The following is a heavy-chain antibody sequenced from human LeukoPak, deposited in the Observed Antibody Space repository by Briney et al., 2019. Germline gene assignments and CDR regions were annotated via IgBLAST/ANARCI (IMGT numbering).Heavy chain of an antibody. CDR1: GYTFIDYY. CDR3: ARGALGVYYYDSTGFYFFDY. J-gene: IGHJ4*02. Sequence: ASVKVSCKASGYTFIDYYMHWVRQAPGQGLEWMGWINPNSGGTSYAQKFQGRVTMTRDTSISTAYMELSRLRSDDTAVYYCARGALGVYYYDSTGFYFFDYWGQGTLVTVSS. D-gene: IGHD3-22*01. V-gene: IGHV1-2*02. CDR2: INPNSGGT.